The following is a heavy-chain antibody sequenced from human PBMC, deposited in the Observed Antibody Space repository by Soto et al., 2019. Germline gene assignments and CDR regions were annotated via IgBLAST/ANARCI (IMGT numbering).Heavy chain of an antibody. V-gene: IGHV4-39*01. CDR1: GGSISSSSYY. J-gene: IGHJ4*02. CDR3: ARHHPYDDMWELNLGYYFDY. CDR2: IYYSGST. Sequence: PSETLSLTCTVSGGSISSSSYYWGWIRQPPGKGLEWIGSIYYSGSTYYNPSLKSRVTISVDTSKNQFSLKLSSVTAADTAVYYCARHHPYDDMWELNLGYYFDYWGQGTLVTVSS. D-gene: IGHD1-26*01.